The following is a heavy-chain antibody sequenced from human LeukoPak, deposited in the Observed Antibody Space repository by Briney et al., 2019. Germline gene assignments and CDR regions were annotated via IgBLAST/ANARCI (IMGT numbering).Heavy chain of an antibody. J-gene: IGHJ4*02. D-gene: IGHD2-15*01. CDR1: GDSISGGDYY. Sequence: PSQTLSLTCTVSGDSISGGDYYWSWARQHPGKGLEWIGYINYSGTTYYNPSLTSRVTISVDTSKNQFSLKLSSVTAADTAVYYCARTYCRGGTCYSWDYWGQGTLVTVSS. V-gene: IGHV4-31*03. CDR3: ARTYCRGGTCYSWDY. CDR2: INYSGTT.